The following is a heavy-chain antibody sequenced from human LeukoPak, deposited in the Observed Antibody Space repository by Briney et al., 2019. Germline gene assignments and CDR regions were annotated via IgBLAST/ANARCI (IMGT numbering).Heavy chain of an antibody. CDR3: AKVRDGYFLTS. J-gene: IGHJ5*02. CDR2: IGTSDIST. D-gene: IGHD2/OR15-2a*01. Sequence: PGGSLRLSCAASGFTFSSYAMSWVRQAPGKGLEWVSTIGTSDISTYYADSAKGRFTISRDNSKNTLYLQMNSLRAEDTAIYYCAKVRDGYFLTSWGQGTLVTVSS. V-gene: IGHV3-23*01. CDR1: GFTFSSYA.